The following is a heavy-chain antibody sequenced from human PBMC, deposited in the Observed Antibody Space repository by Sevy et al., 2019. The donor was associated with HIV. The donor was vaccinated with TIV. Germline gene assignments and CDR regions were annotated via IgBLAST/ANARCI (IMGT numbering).Heavy chain of an antibody. CDR2: INAYNGNT. J-gene: IGHJ6*02. Sequence: ASVKVSCKASGYTFPSYGISWVRQAPGQGLEWMGCINAYNGNTNYAQKLQDRVTNNTDTSTSTAYMELRSLRSDDTAVYYCAGDKDYGMDVWGQGTTVTVSS. CDR1: GYTFPSYG. CDR3: AGDKDYGMDV. V-gene: IGHV1-18*01.